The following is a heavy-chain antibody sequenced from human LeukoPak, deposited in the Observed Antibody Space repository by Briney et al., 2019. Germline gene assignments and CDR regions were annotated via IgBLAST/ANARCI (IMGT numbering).Heavy chain of an antibody. Sequence: GGSLRLSCAASGFTFSRYAMSWVRQAPGKGLEWASVMSDSGGITYYADSVKGRFTTSRDNSKNTLYLQMNSLRAEDTAVYYCVKGASDGCYAPSHIWGQGTTVTVSS. J-gene: IGHJ3*02. CDR1: GFTFSRYA. V-gene: IGHV3-23*01. CDR3: VKGASDGCYAPSHI. CDR2: MSDSGGIT. D-gene: IGHD2-15*01.